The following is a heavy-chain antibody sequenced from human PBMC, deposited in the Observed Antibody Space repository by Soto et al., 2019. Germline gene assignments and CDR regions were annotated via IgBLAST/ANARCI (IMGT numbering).Heavy chain of an antibody. J-gene: IGHJ4*02. CDR2: IYYSGST. CDR1: GGSIRSGAYY. V-gene: IGHV4-30-4*02. Sequence: SDTLYLTCTVSGGSIRSGAYYWGWIRQHPGRGLEWIGYIYYSGSTSYNPSLESRVTISVDTAKNHSSLNLSSVTAADTAVYYCARDRSSDTSGYPPASDYWGQGTLVTVSS. CDR3: ARDRSSDTSGYPPASDY. D-gene: IGHD3-22*01.